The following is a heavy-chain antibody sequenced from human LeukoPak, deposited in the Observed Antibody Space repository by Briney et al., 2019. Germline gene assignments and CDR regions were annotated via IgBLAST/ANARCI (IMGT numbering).Heavy chain of an antibody. CDR1: GGTFSSYA. CDR3: ATYFLAVAGTGTLRLGYFDY. D-gene: IGHD6-19*01. CDR2: IIPIFGTA. J-gene: IGHJ4*02. Sequence: SVKVSRKASGGTFSSYAISWVRQAPGQGLEWMGGIIPIFGTANYAQKFQGRVTMTEDTSTDTAYMELSSLRSEDTAVYYCATYFLAVAGTGTLRLGYFDYWGQGTLVTVSS. V-gene: IGHV1-69*06.